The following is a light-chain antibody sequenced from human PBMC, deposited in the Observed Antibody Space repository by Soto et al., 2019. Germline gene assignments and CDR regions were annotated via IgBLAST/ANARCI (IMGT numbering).Light chain of an antibody. J-gene: IGKJ4*01. CDR2: GAS. V-gene: IGKV3-15*01. CDR1: QSISNY. Sequence: EIVMTQSPATLSVSPGERATLSCRASQSISNYLAWYQHKPGQAPRLLIYGASTRATGVPARFSGSGSGTEFTLTISSLQSEDFALYYCQQSNNWPPLTFGGGTRLEIK. CDR3: QQSNNWPPLT.